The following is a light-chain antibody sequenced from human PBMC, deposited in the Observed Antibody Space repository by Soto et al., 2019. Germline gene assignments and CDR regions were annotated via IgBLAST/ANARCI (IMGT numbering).Light chain of an antibody. CDR1: QDISSY. J-gene: IGKJ1*01. CDR3: QQYNNWPPWT. Sequence: IQVTQSPSSLSASVGDRVTITCRASQDISSYLAWYQQKPGKAPTLLIYAASTLQSGVPSRFSGSGFGTDFTLTISSLQAEDFASYYCQQYNNWPPWTFGQGTKVEIK. CDR2: AAS. V-gene: IGKV1-9*01.